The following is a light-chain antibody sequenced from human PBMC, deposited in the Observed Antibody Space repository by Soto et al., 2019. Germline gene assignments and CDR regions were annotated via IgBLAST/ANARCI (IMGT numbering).Light chain of an antibody. CDR1: QAIDSW. Sequence: DIQITQSPSSVSASVGDRVTITCRASQAIDSWLAWYQQKPGEAPKLLIFTGSLLHSGVPPRFSGSGSGTDFTLTISSLQPEDFATYYCQQTLSFPPTFGLGTKV. CDR2: TGS. V-gene: IGKV1-12*01. J-gene: IGKJ1*01. CDR3: QQTLSFPPT.